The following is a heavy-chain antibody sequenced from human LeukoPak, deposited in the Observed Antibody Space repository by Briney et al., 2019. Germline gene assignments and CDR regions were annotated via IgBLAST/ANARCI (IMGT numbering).Heavy chain of an antibody. CDR2: ISPSGDNT. CDR1: GFNFNTYE. D-gene: IGHD1-7*01. J-gene: IGHJ3*02. Sequence: GGSLRLSCIASGFNFNTYEMSWVRQAPGKGLEYVSIISPSGDNTYHAESVQGRFTISRDNSKSTLYLQMNSLRAEDTAVYFCAKKKFGGTGTSWAFDIWGQGTTVTSSS. CDR3: AKKKFGGTGTSWAFDI. V-gene: IGHV3-23*01.